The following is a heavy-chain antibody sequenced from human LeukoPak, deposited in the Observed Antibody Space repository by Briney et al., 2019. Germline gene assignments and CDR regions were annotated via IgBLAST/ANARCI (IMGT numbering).Heavy chain of an antibody. J-gene: IGHJ4*02. V-gene: IGHV1-18*01. CDR2: ISVYNGNT. CDR1: GYTFSSNG. Sequence: ASVTVSFTASGYTFSSNGFSWVRQAPGQGLEWMGWISVYNGNTNYAQKFQGRVSMTTDTSTSTAYMELRSLRSDDTAVYYCARDGVVVPGAMRAHWGQGTLVTVSS. CDR3: ARDGVVVPGAMRAH. D-gene: IGHD2-2*01.